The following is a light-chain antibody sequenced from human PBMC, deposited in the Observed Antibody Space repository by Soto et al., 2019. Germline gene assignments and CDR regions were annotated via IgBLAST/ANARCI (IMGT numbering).Light chain of an antibody. CDR3: QQYNSWPRT. CDR1: QSVSSSY. V-gene: IGKV3-15*01. Sequence: EIVMTQSPATLSVSPGERATLSCRASQSVSSSYLAWYQQKPGQAPRLLIYGTSTRATGIPARFSGSGSGTEFTLTIGSLESADFAVYYCQQYNSWPRTFGQGTKVDIK. J-gene: IGKJ1*01. CDR2: GTS.